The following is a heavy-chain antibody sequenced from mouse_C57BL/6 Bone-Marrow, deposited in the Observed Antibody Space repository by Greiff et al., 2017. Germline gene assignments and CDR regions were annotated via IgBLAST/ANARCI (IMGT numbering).Heavy chain of an antibody. V-gene: IGHV1-19*01. CDR3: ARPHYGSSLDY. CDR2: INPYNGGT. Sequence: EVQLHQSGPVLVKPGASVKMSCKASGYTFTDYYMNWVRQSHGKSLEWIGVINPYNGGTSYNQKFKGKATLTVDKSSSTAYMEINSLTSEDSAVDYCARPHYGSSLDYGGQGTTLTVSA. D-gene: IGHD1-1*01. J-gene: IGHJ2*01. CDR1: GYTFTDYY.